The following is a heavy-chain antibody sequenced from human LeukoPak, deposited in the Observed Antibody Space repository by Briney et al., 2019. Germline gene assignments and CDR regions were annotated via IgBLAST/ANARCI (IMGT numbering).Heavy chain of an antibody. CDR3: ARVAAAGNDY. Sequence: SETLSLTCTVSGGSISSYYWSWIRQPPGKGLEWIGYIYYSGSTNCNPSLKSRVTISVDTSENQFSLKLSSVTAADTAVYYCARVAAAGNDYWGQGTLVTVSS. V-gene: IGHV4-59*12. J-gene: IGHJ4*02. CDR1: GGSISSYY. CDR2: IYYSGST. D-gene: IGHD6-13*01.